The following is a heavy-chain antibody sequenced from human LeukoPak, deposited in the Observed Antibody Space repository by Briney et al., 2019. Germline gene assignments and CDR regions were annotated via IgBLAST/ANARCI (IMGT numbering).Heavy chain of an antibody. CDR3: AKGGGWDAFDI. CDR2: TYNSGST. Sequence: PSETLSLTCTISGGSISSSYWSWIRQPPGKGLEWIGYTYNSGSTNYNPSLKSRVTISVDSSKNQFSLRLNSVTAADTAVYYCAKGGGWDAFDIWGQGTMVTVSS. D-gene: IGHD6-19*01. J-gene: IGHJ3*02. CDR1: GGSISSSY. V-gene: IGHV4-59*08.